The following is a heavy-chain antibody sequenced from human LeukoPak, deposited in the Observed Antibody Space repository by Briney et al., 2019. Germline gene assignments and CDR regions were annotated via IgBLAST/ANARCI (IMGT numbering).Heavy chain of an antibody. D-gene: IGHD5-18*01. CDR1: GGSISSYS. Sequence: PSETLSLTCTVSGGSISSYSWSWIRQPPGKGLEWIRYIYYSGSTNYNPSLKSRVSISVDTSKNQFSLKLSSVTAADTAVYYCARIVPYNYGYVDYWGQGTLVTVSS. V-gene: IGHV4-59*01. J-gene: IGHJ4*02. CDR3: ARIVPYNYGYVDY. CDR2: IYYSGST.